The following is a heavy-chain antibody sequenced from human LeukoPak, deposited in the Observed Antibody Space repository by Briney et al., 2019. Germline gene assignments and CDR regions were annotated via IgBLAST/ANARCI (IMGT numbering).Heavy chain of an antibody. J-gene: IGHJ4*02. Sequence: GGSLRLSCAASGFTFSTYAMSWVRQVPGKGLEWVSGISGSGGGTYYADSVKGRFTISRDNSKNTLLLQMNSLRAEDTAVYYCATEYTAMATFDYWGQGTLVTVSS. V-gene: IGHV3-23*01. D-gene: IGHD5-18*01. CDR2: ISGSGGGT. CDR3: ATEYTAMATFDY. CDR1: GFTFSTYA.